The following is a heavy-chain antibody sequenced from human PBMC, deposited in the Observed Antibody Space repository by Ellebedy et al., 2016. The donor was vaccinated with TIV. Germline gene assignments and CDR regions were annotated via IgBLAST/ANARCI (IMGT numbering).Heavy chain of an antibody. CDR2: INHSGST. V-gene: IGHV4-34*01. CDR1: GGSFSGYY. J-gene: IGHJ4*02. D-gene: IGHD5-18*01. CDR3: ARVVPTRGYSYGRRGSYFDY. Sequence: MPSETLSLTCAVYGGSFSGYYWSWIRQPPGKGLEWIGEINHSGSTNYNPSLKSRVTVSVDTSKNQFSLKLSSVTAADTAVYYCARVVPTRGYSYGRRGSYFDYWGQGTLVTVSS.